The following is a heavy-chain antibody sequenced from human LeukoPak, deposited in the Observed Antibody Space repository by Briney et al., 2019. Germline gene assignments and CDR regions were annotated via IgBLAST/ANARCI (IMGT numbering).Heavy chain of an antibody. CDR3: ARDTYYYGSGSYYRLDP. CDR1: GGSISSYY. D-gene: IGHD3-10*01. Sequence: SETLSLTCTVSGGSISSYYWSWIRQPAGKGLEWIGRIYTSGSTNYNPSLKSRVTMSVDTSKNQFSLKLSSVTAADTAVYYCARDTYYYGSGSYYRLDPWGQGTLVTVSS. J-gene: IGHJ5*02. CDR2: IYTSGST. V-gene: IGHV4-4*07.